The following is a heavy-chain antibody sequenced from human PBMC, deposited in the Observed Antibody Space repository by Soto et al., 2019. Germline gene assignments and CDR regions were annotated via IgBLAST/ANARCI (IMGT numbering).Heavy chain of an antibody. V-gene: IGHV3-72*01. J-gene: IGHJ5*02. CDR1: GFTFSDHY. CDR2: IRNKANSYTT. CDR3: ARESEDSSLAFDP. Sequence: PGGSLRLSCAASGFTFSDHYMDWVRQAPGKGLEWVGRIRNKANSYTTEYAASVNGRFIISRDDSKNSLFLQMNSLRDEDTAIYYCARESEDSSLAFDPWGQGTLVTVSS. D-gene: IGHD6-13*01.